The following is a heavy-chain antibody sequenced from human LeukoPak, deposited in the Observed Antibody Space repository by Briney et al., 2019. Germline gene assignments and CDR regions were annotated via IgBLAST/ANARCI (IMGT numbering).Heavy chain of an antibody. CDR2: IWYDGSNK. CDR1: GFTFSSYG. J-gene: IGHJ5*02. D-gene: IGHD6-19*01. Sequence: PGGSLRLSCAASGFTFSSYGMHWVRQAPGKGLEWVAVIWYDGSNKYYADSVKGRFTIPRDNSKNTLYLHMNSLRAEDTAVYYCARDLERGWYLPNWFDPWGQGTLVTVSS. V-gene: IGHV3-33*01. CDR3: ARDLERGWYLPNWFDP.